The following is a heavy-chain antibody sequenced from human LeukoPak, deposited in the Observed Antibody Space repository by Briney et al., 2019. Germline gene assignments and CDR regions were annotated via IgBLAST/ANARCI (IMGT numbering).Heavy chain of an antibody. CDR2: VDGSGANT. J-gene: IGHJ4*02. CDR1: GFTFSSYA. Sequence: PGASLRLSCAASGFTFSSYAMSWLRQAPGKGLDWVSAVDGSGANTFYADSVKGRFTISRDNSKNTLYLQMNSLRAEDTALYFGVKRTVAGQFDYWGQGTLVTVSS. D-gene: IGHD6-19*01. V-gene: IGHV3-23*01. CDR3: VKRTVAGQFDY.